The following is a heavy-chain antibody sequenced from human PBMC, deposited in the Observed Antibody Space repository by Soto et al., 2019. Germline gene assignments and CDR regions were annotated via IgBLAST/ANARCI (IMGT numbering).Heavy chain of an antibody. Sequence: GGSLRLSCAASGFTFSSYWMHWVRQAPGKGLVWVSRINSDGSSTSYADSVKGRFTISRDNAKNTLYLQMNSLRAEDTAVYYCARGHSSSWYSYYYYYMDVWGKGTTVTVSS. J-gene: IGHJ6*03. CDR2: INSDGSST. CDR3: ARGHSSSWYSYYYYYMDV. CDR1: GFTFSSYW. V-gene: IGHV3-74*01. D-gene: IGHD6-13*01.